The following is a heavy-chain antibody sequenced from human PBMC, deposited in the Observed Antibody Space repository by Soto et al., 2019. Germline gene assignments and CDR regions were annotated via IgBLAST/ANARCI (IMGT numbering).Heavy chain of an antibody. Sequence: EVQLVESGGGLIQPGGSLRLSCAASGFTVSNNYMSWVRQAPGKGLEWVSVIYSGGSAYYADSVRGRFTISRDNSKNTLYLQMNSLRAEDTAVYYCARDHGDDYFYYGMDVWGQGTTVTVSS. J-gene: IGHJ6*02. V-gene: IGHV3-53*01. CDR1: GFTVSNNY. CDR3: ARDHGDDYFYYGMDV. D-gene: IGHD4-17*01. CDR2: IYSGGSA.